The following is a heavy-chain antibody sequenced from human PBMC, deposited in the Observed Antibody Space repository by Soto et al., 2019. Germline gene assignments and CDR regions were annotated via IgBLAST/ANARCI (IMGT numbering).Heavy chain of an antibody. CDR2: ISSSSSYI. J-gene: IGHJ5*02. V-gene: IGHV3-21*01. CDR3: ASFRGHLHWFDP. D-gene: IGHD3-10*01. Sequence: GGSLRLSCAASGFTFSSYSMNWVRQAPGKGLEWVSSISSSSSYIYYADSVKGRFTISRDNAKNSLYLQMNSLRAEDTAVYYCASFRGHLHWFDPWGQGTLVTVSS. CDR1: GFTFSSYS.